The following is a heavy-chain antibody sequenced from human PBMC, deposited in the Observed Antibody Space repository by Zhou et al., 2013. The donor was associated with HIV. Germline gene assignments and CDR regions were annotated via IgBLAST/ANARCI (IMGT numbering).Heavy chain of an antibody. D-gene: IGHD6-13*01. CDR2: IIPIFGTT. CDR3: ARDAGIAAAGKSLYFDS. V-gene: IGHV1-69*06. J-gene: IGHJ4*02. Sequence: QVQLVQSGAEVKKPGASVKVSCKASGYTFNSYGLSWVRQAPGQGLEWMGRIIPIFGTTKYAQNFQGRVTITADKSTSTVYMELRSLRSEDRAVYYCARDAGIAAAGKSLYFDSWGQGSRGHRLL. CDR1: GYTFNSYG.